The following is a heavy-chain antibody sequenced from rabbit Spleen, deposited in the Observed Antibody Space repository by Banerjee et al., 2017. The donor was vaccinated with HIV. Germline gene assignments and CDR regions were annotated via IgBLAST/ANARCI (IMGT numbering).Heavy chain of an antibody. CDR2: IDPVFGVT. CDR1: RFDFNAYY. CDR3: ARDLPGVIGWNFYL. J-gene: IGHJ4*01. D-gene: IGHD1-1*01. Sequence: QLKESGGGLVQPGGSLKLSCKASRFDFNAYYMSWVRQAPGKGLEWIGYIDPVFGVTVYANWVNGRFTISSHNAQNTLYLQLNSLTAADTATYFCARDLPGVIGWNFYLWGQGPWSPS. V-gene: IGHV1S7*01.